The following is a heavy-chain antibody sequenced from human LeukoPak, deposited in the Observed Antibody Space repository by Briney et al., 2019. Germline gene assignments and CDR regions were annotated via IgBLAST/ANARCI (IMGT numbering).Heavy chain of an antibody. CDR3: ARPTVVVVAATRWYFDL. V-gene: IGHV4-39*01. CDR1: GGSISSSSCY. D-gene: IGHD2-15*01. CDR2: IYYSGST. J-gene: IGHJ2*01. Sequence: SETLSLTCTVSGGSISSSSCYWGWIRQPPGKGLEWIGNIYYSGSTHYNPSLKSRVTISVDTSKNQFSLKLSSVTAADTAVYYCARPTVVVVAATRWYFDLWGRGTLVTVSS.